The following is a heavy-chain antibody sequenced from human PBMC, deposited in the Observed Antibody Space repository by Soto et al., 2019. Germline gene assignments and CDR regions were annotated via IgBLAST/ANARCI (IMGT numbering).Heavy chain of an antibody. CDR1: GDSISSSYW. J-gene: IGHJ4*01. Sequence: QVYLQQSGPALVKPSGTLFLTCTVSGDSISSSYWWTWVRQSPGKLLEWIGKVYHSGISTYHPSLKRRVSISVDKSTIPFSLTLSRVTAPHTAVYDCAPLPARFVCKVLPTHMWGPGNLVSVSS. CDR3: APLPARFVCKVLPTHM. CDR2: VYHSGIS. V-gene: IGHV4-4*02. D-gene: IGHD3-3*01.